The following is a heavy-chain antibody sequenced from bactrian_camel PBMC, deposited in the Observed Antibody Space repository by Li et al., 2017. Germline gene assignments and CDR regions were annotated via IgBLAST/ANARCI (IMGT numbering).Heavy chain of an antibody. J-gene: IGHJ4*01. CDR2: LYTTGGST. D-gene: IGHD4*01. V-gene: IGHV3S54*01. CDR3: AADRSRLRCQTMQFDI. CDR1: GKTNVLNC. Sequence: HVQLVESGGGLVQPGGSLNLSCAATGKTNVLNCMGWFRQTPEKEREGVATLYTTGGSTYYASSVRGRFTISRDTTGNTLYLQMNSLQPEDTAMYYCAADRSRLRCQTMQFDIRGQGTQVTVS.